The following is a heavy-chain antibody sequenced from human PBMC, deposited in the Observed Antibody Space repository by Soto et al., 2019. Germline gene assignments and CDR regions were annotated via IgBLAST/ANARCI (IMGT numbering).Heavy chain of an antibody. J-gene: IGHJ4*02. CDR2: IYNGGST. CDR3: ARAPVGLYTIIYFDY. CDR1: GEFVSRVGFL. Sequence: TSTVSGEFVSRVGFLWAWLRRPTGKGLEWIGYIYNGGSTYYRPALESRMHMSLDATRTHYSLRLTSVTAADTAVYFCARAPVGLYTIIYFDYWCQ. D-gene: IGHD2-8*01. V-gene: IGHV4-30-4*01.